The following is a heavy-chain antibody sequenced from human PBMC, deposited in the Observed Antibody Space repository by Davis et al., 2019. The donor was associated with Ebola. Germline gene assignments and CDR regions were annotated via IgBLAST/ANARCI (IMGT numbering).Heavy chain of an antibody. V-gene: IGHV3-48*03. CDR1: GFTFSSNE. CDR3: ARVDYDDPHFDY. Sequence: GESLKISCEVSGFTFSSNEMTWVRQAPGKGLEWVSYIDSSASTIYYADSVKGRFTISRDNAKNSLYLQMNSLRAEDTAVYYCARVDYDDPHFDYWGQGALVTVSS. CDR2: IDSSASTI. D-gene: IGHD4-17*01. J-gene: IGHJ4*02.